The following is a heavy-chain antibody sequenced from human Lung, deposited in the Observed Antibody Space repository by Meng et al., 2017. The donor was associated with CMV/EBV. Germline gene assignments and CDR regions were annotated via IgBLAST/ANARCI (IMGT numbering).Heavy chain of an antibody. CDR3: ARNRYCSSTSCYFDY. J-gene: IGHJ4*02. CDR2: ISAYNGNT. V-gene: IGHV1-18*01. Sequence: ASXXVSXKASGYTFTSYGISWVRQAPGQGLEWMGWISAYNGNTNYAQKLQGRVTMTTDTSTSTAYMELRSLRSDDTAVYYCARNRYCSSTSCYFDYWGQGTLVTVS. D-gene: IGHD2-2*01. CDR1: GYTFTSYG.